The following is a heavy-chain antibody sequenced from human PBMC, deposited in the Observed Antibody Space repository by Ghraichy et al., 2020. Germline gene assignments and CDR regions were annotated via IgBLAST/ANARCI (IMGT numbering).Heavy chain of an antibody. CDR3: ARGGELRALPYYFDY. Sequence: SQTLSLTCTVSGGSISSGDYYWSWIRQPPGKGLEWIGYIYYSGSTYYNPSLKSRVTISVDTSKNQFSLKLSSVTAADTAVYYCARGGELRALPYYFDYWGQGTLVTVSS. CDR1: GGSISSGDYY. CDR2: IYYSGST. D-gene: IGHD1-26*01. J-gene: IGHJ4*02. V-gene: IGHV4-30-4*01.